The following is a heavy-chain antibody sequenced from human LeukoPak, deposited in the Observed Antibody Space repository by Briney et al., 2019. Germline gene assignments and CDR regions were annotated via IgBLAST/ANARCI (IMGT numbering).Heavy chain of an antibody. J-gene: IGHJ4*02. Sequence: PGGSLRLSCAASGFTFDDYAMHWVRQAPGKGLEWVSLISGDGGSTYYADSAKGRFTISRDNSKNSLYLQMNSLRTEDTALYYCAKGITWYYYGSGNYFDYWGQGTLVTVSS. CDR3: AKGITWYYYGSGNYFDY. CDR1: GFTFDDYA. D-gene: IGHD3-10*01. CDR2: ISGDGGST. V-gene: IGHV3-43*02.